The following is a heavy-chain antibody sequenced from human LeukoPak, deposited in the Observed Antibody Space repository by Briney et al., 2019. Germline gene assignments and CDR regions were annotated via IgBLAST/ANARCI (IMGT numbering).Heavy chain of an antibody. J-gene: IGHJ5*02. Sequence: SETLSLTCAVYGGSFSGYYWSWIRQPPGEGLEWIGEINHSGSTNYNPSLKSRVTISVDTSKNQFSLKLSSVTAADTAVYYCARGSGTRFWSGYTRWFDPWGQGTLVTVSS. D-gene: IGHD3-3*01. V-gene: IGHV4-34*01. CDR2: INHSGST. CDR1: GGSFSGYY. CDR3: ARGSGTRFWSGYTRWFDP.